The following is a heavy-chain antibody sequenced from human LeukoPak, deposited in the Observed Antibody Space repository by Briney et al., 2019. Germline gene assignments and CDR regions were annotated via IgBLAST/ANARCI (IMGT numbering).Heavy chain of an antibody. D-gene: IGHD2-8*02. CDR1: GFTFSSYA. Sequence: GGSLRLSCAASGFTFSSYAMHWVRQAPGKGLEWVAVISYDGSNKYYADSVKGRFTISRDKSTNTLSLQMNSLRAEDTAIYYCATYRQVLLPFEAWGQGTVVTVSS. CDR3: ATYRQVLLPFEA. J-gene: IGHJ5*02. CDR2: ISYDGSNK. V-gene: IGHV3-30*14.